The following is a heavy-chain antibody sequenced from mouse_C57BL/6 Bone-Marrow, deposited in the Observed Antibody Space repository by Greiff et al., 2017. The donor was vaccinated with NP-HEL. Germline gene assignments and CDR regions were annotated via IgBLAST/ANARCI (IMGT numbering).Heavy chain of an antibody. CDR3: VRGGYYGYFDV. J-gene: IGHJ1*03. CDR2: IRSKSNNYAT. V-gene: IGHV10-1*01. Sequence: EVKLVESGGGLVQPKGSLKLSCAASGFSFNTYAMNWVRQAPGKGLEWVARIRSKSNNYATYYADSVKDRFTISRDDSESMLYLQMNNLKTEDTAMYYCVRGGYYGYFDVWGTGTTVTVSS. CDR1: GFSFNTYA. D-gene: IGHD1-1*02.